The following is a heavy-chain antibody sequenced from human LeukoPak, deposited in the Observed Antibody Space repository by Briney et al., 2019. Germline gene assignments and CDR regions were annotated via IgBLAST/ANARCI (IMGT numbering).Heavy chain of an antibody. CDR3: ATDFGDSSGWYRF. V-gene: IGHV4-61*09. CDR1: GGSISSSSYY. J-gene: IGHJ4*02. D-gene: IGHD6-19*01. CDR2: FYSSGST. Sequence: SETLSLTCTVSGGSISSSSYYWGWIRQPAGKGLEFIGHFYSSGSTNYNPSLKSRVSISVDTSKNQFSLEVTSVTAADTAVYYCATDFGDSSGWYRFWGQGTLVAVSS.